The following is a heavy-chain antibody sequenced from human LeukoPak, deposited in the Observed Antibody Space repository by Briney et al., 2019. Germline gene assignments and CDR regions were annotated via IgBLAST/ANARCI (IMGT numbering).Heavy chain of an antibody. Sequence: SETLSPTCAVSGYSISSGYYWGWSRQPPGKGREWIGSIYHSGSTYYNPSLKSRVTISVDTSKNQFSLKLSSVTAADTAVYYCARRLVVLQGFDYWGQGTLVTVSS. CDR3: ARRLVVLQGFDY. CDR1: GYSISSGYY. D-gene: IGHD3-16*02. CDR2: IYHSGST. V-gene: IGHV4-38-2*01. J-gene: IGHJ4*02.